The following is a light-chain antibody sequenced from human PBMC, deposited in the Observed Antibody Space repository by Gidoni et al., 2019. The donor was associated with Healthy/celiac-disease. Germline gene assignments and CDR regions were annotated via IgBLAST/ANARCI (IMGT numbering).Light chain of an antibody. CDR1: QDISNY. CDR2: DAS. J-gene: IGKJ1*01. CDR3: QQYDNLWT. V-gene: IGKV1-33*01. Sequence: DIQMTHSPSSLSASVGDRVTITCQASQDISNYLNWYQQKPGKAPKLLIYDASNLETGVPSRFSGSGSGTDFTFTISSLQPEDIATYYWQQYDNLWTFGQGTKVEIK.